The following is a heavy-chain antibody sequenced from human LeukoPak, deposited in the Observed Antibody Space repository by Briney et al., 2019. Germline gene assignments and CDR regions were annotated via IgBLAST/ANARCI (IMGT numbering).Heavy chain of an antibody. V-gene: IGHV3-7*03. CDR3: ARGRYSGTTYYFDY. Sequence: GGSLRLSCAASGFTFSNYAMSWVRQAPGRGLEWVANIKKDGSETYYVDSVKGRFTISRDNAKNSLYLQMNSLRAEDTAMYYCARGRYSGTTYYFDYWGQGTLVTVSS. D-gene: IGHD5-12*01. CDR1: GFTFSNYA. CDR2: IKKDGSET. J-gene: IGHJ4*02.